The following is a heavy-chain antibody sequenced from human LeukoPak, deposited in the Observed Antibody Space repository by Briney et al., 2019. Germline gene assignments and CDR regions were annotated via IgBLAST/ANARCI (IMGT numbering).Heavy chain of an antibody. CDR2: IHTSGST. CDR1: GGSISSYY. V-gene: IGHV4-4*07. CDR3: ARVICSGGSCRFDY. J-gene: IGHJ4*02. D-gene: IGHD2-15*01. Sequence: SETLSLTCTVSGGSISSYYWNWIRQPAGKGLEWIGRIHTSGSTNYNPSLKSRVTMSVDTSKNKFSLRLSSVTAADTAVYYCARVICSGGSCRFDYWGQGTLVTVSS.